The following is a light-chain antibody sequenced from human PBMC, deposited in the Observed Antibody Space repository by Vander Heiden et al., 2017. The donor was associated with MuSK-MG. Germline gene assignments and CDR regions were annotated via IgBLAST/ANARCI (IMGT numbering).Light chain of an antibody. Sequence: DIQMTQSPSTLSASVGDRVTITCRASQSISSWLAWYQQKPGKAPKLLIYDASSLESGGPSRFSGSGAGTEFTLTISSLQPDDFATDYCQQDNSYSLTFGGGTKVEIK. V-gene: IGKV1-5*01. CDR3: QQDNSYSLT. CDR1: QSISSW. J-gene: IGKJ4*01. CDR2: DAS.